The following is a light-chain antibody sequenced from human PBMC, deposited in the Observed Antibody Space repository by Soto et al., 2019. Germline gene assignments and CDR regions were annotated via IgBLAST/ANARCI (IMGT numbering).Light chain of an antibody. CDR3: LQDHNYPIT. Sequence: AIQMAQSPSSLSASVGDRVTITCRASQGIGNDVGWYQQKPGQAPKLLIYAAATLQSGVPSRFSGSRSGTDFILTISSLQPEDFATYYCLQDHNYPITFGGGTKVDSK. J-gene: IGKJ4*01. V-gene: IGKV1-6*02. CDR1: QGIGND. CDR2: AAA.